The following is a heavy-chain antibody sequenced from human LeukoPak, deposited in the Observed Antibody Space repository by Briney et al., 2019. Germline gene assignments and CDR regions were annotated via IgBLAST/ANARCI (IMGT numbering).Heavy chain of an antibody. V-gene: IGHV3-64*01. CDR3: ASRLRFLEWLSYDAFDI. Sequence: GGSLRLSCAASGFTFSSYAMHWVRQAPGKGLEYVSAISSNGGSTYYANSVKGRFTISRDNSKNTLYLQVGSLRAEDMAVYYCASRLRFLEWLSYDAFDIWGQGTMVTVSS. CDR1: GFTFSSYA. CDR2: ISSNGGST. D-gene: IGHD3-3*01. J-gene: IGHJ3*02.